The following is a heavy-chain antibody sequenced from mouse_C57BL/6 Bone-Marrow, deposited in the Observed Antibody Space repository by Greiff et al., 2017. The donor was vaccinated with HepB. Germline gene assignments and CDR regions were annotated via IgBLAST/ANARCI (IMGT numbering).Heavy chain of an antibody. J-gene: IGHJ2*01. V-gene: IGHV1-5*01. CDR3: TGALYDYHGVFDY. Sequence: EVKLLESGTVLARPGASVKMSCKTSGYTFTSYWMHWVKQRPGQGLEWIGAIYPGNSDTSYNQKFKGKAKLTAVTSASTAYMELSSLTTEDSAVSFYTGALYDYHGVFDYWGQGTTLTVSS. CDR2: IYPGNSDT. CDR1: GYTFTSYW. D-gene: IGHD2-4*01.